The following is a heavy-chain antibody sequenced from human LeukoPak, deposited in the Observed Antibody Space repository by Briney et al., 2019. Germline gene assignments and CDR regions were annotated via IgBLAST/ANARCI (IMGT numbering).Heavy chain of an antibody. J-gene: IGHJ4*02. D-gene: IGHD4-11*01. Sequence: GGSLRLSCAASGFTFDSYDMNWVRQAPGKGLEWVSYISSSSSTIYYADSVKGRFTISRDNAKNSLYLQMNSLRAEDTAVYYCARGRSNNYFDYWGQGTLVTVSS. V-gene: IGHV3-48*01. CDR2: ISSSSSTI. CDR1: GFTFDSYD. CDR3: ARGRSNNYFDY.